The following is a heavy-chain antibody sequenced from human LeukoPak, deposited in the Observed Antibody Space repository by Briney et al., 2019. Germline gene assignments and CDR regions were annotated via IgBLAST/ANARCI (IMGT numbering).Heavy chain of an antibody. CDR2: IIPILGIA. J-gene: IGHJ3*02. CDR1: GYTFTRYG. Sequence: SVKVSCKASGYTFTRYGIIWVRQAPGQGLEWMGRIIPILGIANYAQKFQGRVTITADKSTSTAYMELSSLRSEDTAVYYCARAVVTPAGAYDIWGQGTTVTVSS. CDR3: ARAVVTPAGAYDI. D-gene: IGHD4-23*01. V-gene: IGHV1-69*04.